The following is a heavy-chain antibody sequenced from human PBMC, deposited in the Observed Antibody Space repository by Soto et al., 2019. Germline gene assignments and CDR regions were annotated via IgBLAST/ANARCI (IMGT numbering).Heavy chain of an antibody. CDR3: ATTAAAAASD. D-gene: IGHD6-13*01. V-gene: IGHV3-7*01. CDR1: GFTFSIYW. Sequence: PGGSLRLSCVGSGFTFSIYWMAWVRQAPGKGLEWVANIKEDGSTKFYADSVKGRFTISXXXXXXSXFXQKXXLRAEDTAVYYCATTAAAAASDWGQGTLVTVSS. J-gene: IGHJ4*02. CDR2: IKEDGSTK.